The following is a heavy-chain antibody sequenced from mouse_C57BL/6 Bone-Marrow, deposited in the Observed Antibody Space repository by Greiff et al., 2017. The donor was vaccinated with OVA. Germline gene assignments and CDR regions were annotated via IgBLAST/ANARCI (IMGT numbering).Heavy chain of an antibody. J-gene: IGHJ2*01. Sequence: QVQLQQPGAELVKPGASVKLSCKASGYTFTSYWMQWVKQRPGQGLEWIGEIDPSDSYTNYNQKFKGKATLTVDTSSSTAYMQLSSLTSEDSAVYYCARRLWLRRYYFDYWGQGTTLTVSS. D-gene: IGHD2-2*01. V-gene: IGHV1-50*01. CDR1: GYTFTSYW. CDR3: ARRLWLRRYYFDY. CDR2: IDPSDSYT.